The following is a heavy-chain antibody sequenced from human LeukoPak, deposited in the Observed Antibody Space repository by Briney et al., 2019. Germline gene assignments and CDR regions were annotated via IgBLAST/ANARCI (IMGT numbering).Heavy chain of an antibody. V-gene: IGHV5-51*03. J-gene: IGHJ6*03. CDR3: ARISGGYYYMDV. D-gene: IGHD6-25*01. CDR1: GYIFTSYW. Sequence: KPGXXXXXSCRGSGYIFTSYWIGWGRQMRGKGMEWVVIIYLGYSPTTYTPSFQGQVTISADTSISTAYLQWSSLKASDTAMYYCARISGGYYYMDVWGKGTTVTVSS. CDR2: IYLGYSPT.